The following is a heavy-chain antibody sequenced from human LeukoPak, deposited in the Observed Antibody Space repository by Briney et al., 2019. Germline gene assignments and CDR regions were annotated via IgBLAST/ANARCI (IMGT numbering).Heavy chain of an antibody. J-gene: IGHJ4*02. Sequence: GGSLRLSCAASGFTFSSYAMSWVRQAPGKGLEWVSAISGSGGSTYYADSVKGRFTISRDNSKNTLYLQMNSLRAEDTAVYYCAKDDILPYYDILTGYADYWGQGTLVTVSS. V-gene: IGHV3-23*01. D-gene: IGHD3-9*01. CDR3: AKDDILPYYDILTGYADY. CDR2: ISGSGGST. CDR1: GFTFSSYA.